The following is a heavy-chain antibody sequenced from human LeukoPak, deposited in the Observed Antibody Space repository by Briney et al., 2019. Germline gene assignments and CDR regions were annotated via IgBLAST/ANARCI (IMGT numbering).Heavy chain of an antibody. CDR2: ISSRSDAI. D-gene: IGHD3-22*01. CDR3: ARDSGYWAFDI. Sequence: GGSLRLSCAASGFTFSGYSMNWVRQAPGKGLEWVSYISSRSDAIYYADSVKGRFTISRDNSKNTLHLQMNSLRADDTAVYYCARDSGYWAFDIWGQGTMVTVSS. J-gene: IGHJ3*02. CDR1: GFTFSGYS. V-gene: IGHV3-48*01.